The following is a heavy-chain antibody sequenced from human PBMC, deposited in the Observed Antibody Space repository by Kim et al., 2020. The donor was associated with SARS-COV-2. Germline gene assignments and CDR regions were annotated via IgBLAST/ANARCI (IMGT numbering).Heavy chain of an antibody. D-gene: IGHD3-16*01. V-gene: IGHV3-7*01. CDR3: VRDPAYGAVDY. CDR2: K. J-gene: IGHJ4*02. Sequence: KNVVGSVQGRFTISRDNAKNSVYLQMNSLRVEDTAVYYCVRDPAYGAVDYWGQGTLVTVSS.